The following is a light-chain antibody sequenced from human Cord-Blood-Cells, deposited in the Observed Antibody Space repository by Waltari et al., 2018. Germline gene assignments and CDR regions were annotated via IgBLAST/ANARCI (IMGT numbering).Light chain of an antibody. CDR3: MQGIHLRT. CDR2: EVS. CDR1: QSLLHSDGNTY. V-gene: IGKV2-29*02. J-gene: IGKJ1*01. Sequence: DIVMTQTPLSLSVTPGQPASISCKSSQSLLHSDGNTYLYWYLQKPGQSPQLLIYEVSSRVSGVPDRFSGSGSGTDFTLKISRVEAEDVGVYYCMQGIHLRTFGQGTKVEIK.